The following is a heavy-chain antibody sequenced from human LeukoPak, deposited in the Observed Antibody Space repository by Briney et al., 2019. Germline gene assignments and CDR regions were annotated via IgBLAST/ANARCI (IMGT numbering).Heavy chain of an antibody. V-gene: IGHV3-7*01. CDR2: IKQDGSEK. D-gene: IGHD3-22*01. CDR3: ARDFYDSSGYDG. CDR1: GFTFSSYW. Sequence: PGGSLRLPCAASGFTFSSYWMSWVRQAPGKGLEGVADIKQDGSEKYYVDSVKGRFTISRDNAKNSLYLQMNSLRAEDTAVYYCARDFYDSSGYDGWGQGTLVTVSS. J-gene: IGHJ4*02.